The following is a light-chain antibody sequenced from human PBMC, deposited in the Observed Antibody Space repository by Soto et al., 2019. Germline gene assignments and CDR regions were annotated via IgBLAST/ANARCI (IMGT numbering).Light chain of an antibody. V-gene: IGKV3-11*01. CDR1: QSVSSY. CDR2: DAS. CDR3: QQRSNWPGT. Sequence: RAPLSCRTSQSVSSYLAWYQQKPGQAPRLLIYDASNRATGIPARFSGSGSGTDFTLTISSLEPEDFAVYYCQQRSNWPGTFGQGTRLEIK. J-gene: IGKJ5*01.